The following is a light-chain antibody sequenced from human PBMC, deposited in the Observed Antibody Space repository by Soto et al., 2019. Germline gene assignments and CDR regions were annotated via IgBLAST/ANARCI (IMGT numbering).Light chain of an antibody. Sequence: DIQMTQSPSTLSASVGDRVTITCRASQTIYRWLAWYQQKPGKAPNLLMFDASTLESGVPSRFSGSGSGTEFSLTISSLQPDDVATYYCQQYHSYPSTFGQGTKLQIK. CDR1: QTIYRW. CDR2: DAS. CDR3: QQYHSYPST. J-gene: IGKJ2*01. V-gene: IGKV1-5*01.